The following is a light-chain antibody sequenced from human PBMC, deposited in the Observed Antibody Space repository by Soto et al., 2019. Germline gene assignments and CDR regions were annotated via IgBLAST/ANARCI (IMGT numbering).Light chain of an antibody. CDR1: QSVSSSC. V-gene: IGKV3-20*01. Sequence: EIVLTQSPGTLSLSPGERATLSCRASQSVSSSCLAWYQQKPGQAPRLLIYGASSRATGIPDRFSGSGSGIDFTLTISRLEPEDFAMYYCHQYGSSPFTFAPGTKVDIK. CDR2: GAS. J-gene: IGKJ3*01. CDR3: HQYGSSPFT.